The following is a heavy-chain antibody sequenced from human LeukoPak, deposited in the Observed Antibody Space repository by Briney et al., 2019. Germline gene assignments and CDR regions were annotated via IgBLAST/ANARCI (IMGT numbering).Heavy chain of an antibody. CDR3: ARVLQVAYCSGDSCSNDAFDI. V-gene: IGHV3-33*05. Sequence: QPGRSLRLSCAASGFTFSSYGMHWVRQAPGKGLEWVAVISYDGSNKYYADSVKGRFTISRDNAKNTLYVQMISLRAEDTAVYYCARVLQVAYCSGDSCSNDAFDIWGQGTMVTVSS. D-gene: IGHD2-15*01. CDR1: GFTFSSYG. J-gene: IGHJ3*02. CDR2: ISYDGSNK.